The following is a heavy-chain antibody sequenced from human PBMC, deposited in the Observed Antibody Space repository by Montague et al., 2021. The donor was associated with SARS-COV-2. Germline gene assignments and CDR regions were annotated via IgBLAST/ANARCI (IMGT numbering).Heavy chain of an antibody. CDR3: RVVPAGIPKGPNFYYMDV. CDR1: GGSFSVYY. J-gene: IGHJ6*03. Sequence: SETLSLTCAVYGGSFSVYYWSWLCQSPRSGLEWIAEIYHSGSTNYNPSLKSRVTISVDTSKNQFSLKLSSVTAADTALYYCRVVPAGIPKGPNFYYMDVWGKGTTVTVSS. D-gene: IGHD2-2*02. V-gene: IGHV4-34*01. CDR2: IYHSGST.